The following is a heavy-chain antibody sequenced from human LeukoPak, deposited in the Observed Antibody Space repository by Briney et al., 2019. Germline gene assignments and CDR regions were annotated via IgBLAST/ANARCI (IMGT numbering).Heavy chain of an antibody. CDR1: RFTFSNYA. CDR2: ISYDGSNE. J-gene: IGHJ6*02. Sequence: PGGSLRLSCAASRFTFSNYAMHWVRQAPGKGLEWVAVISYDGSNEYYADSVEGRFTISRDNSKNTLYLQMNSLRVEDTAVYYCAGGNYGLFYGMEVWGQGTTVTVSS. D-gene: IGHD4-11*01. CDR3: AGGNYGLFYGMEV. V-gene: IGHV3-30-3*01.